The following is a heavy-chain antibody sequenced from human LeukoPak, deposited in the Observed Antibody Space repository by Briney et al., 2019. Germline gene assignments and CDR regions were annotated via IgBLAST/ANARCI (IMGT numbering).Heavy chain of an antibody. Sequence: GSLRLSCAASGFTFSSYWMSLVRQAPGKGLEWVANIKQDGSEKYYVDSVKGRFTISRDNAKNSLYLQMNSLRDEDTAVYYCARGSGGWYFDYWGQGTLVTVSS. CDR2: IKQDGSEK. D-gene: IGHD2-15*01. CDR1: GFTFSSYW. V-gene: IGHV3-7*01. J-gene: IGHJ4*02. CDR3: ARGSGGWYFDY.